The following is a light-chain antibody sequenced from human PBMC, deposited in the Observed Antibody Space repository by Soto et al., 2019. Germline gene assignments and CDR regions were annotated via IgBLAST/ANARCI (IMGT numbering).Light chain of an antibody. Sequence: EIVMTQSPATLSVSPGERATLSCRASQSVSSNLAWYQQKPGQAPRLLIYGASTRATGIPARFSGSGSGTEFTLTISSLQSADFAVYYCQQPWGTFGQGTKLEIK. V-gene: IGKV3-15*01. CDR2: GAS. CDR1: QSVSSN. CDR3: QQPWGT. J-gene: IGKJ2*02.